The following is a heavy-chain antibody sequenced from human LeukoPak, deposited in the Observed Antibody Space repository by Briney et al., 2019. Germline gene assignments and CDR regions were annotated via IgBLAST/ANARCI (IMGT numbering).Heavy chain of an antibody. CDR1: GGSISSYY. V-gene: IGHV4-4*07. D-gene: IGHD5-18*01. CDR2: IYTSGST. J-gene: IGHJ3*02. CDR3: ASYIGVGHSSEDAFDI. Sequence: SETLSLTCTVSGGSISSYYWSWIRQPAGKGLEWIGRIYTSGSTNYNPSLKSRVTMSVDTSKNQFSLKLSSVTAADTAVYYCASYIGVGHSSEDAFDIWGQGTMVTVSS.